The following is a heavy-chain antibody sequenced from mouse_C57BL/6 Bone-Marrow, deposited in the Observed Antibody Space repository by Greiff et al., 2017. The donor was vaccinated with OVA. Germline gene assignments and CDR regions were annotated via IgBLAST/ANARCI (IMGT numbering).Heavy chain of an antibody. CDR1: GYTFTSYW. V-gene: IGHV1-72*01. Sequence: SGAELVKPGASVKLSCKASGYTFTSYWMHWVKQRPGRGLEWIGRIDPNSGGTKYNEKFKSKATLTVDKPSSTAYMQLSSLTSEDSAVYYCAGSTMVTSYAMDYWGQGTSVTVSS. CDR3: AGSTMVTSYAMDY. CDR2: IDPNSGGT. D-gene: IGHD2-2*01. J-gene: IGHJ4*01.